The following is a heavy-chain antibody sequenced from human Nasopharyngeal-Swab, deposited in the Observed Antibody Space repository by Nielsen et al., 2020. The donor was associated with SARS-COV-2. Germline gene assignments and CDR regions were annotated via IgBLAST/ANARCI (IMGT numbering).Heavy chain of an antibody. J-gene: IGHJ3*02. V-gene: IGHV3-23*01. CDR2: ISGSGGST. D-gene: IGHD3-22*01. CDR1: GFTFSSYA. Sequence: RGSLRLSCAASGFTFSSYAMSWVRQAPGKGLEWVSAISGSGGSTYYADSVKGRFTLSRDNSKNTLYLQMNSLRAEDTAVYYCAKVISTYHYDSSGYYYVAPHDAFDIWGQGTMVTVSS. CDR3: AKVISTYHYDSSGYYYVAPHDAFDI.